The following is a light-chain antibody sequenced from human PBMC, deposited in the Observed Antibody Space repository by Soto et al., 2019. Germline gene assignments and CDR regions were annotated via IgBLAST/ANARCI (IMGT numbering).Light chain of an antibody. V-gene: IGKV1-16*02. Sequence: DIQMTQSPSSLSASVGDRVTITCRASQGINNYVAWFQQKPGRAPKSLIYATYNLQSGVPSKFISSGSWTEFSLTITSLQPEDFATEDCQQYDTFPRTFGHGTKVEI. CDR1: QGINNY. CDR2: ATY. CDR3: QQYDTFPRT. J-gene: IGKJ1*01.